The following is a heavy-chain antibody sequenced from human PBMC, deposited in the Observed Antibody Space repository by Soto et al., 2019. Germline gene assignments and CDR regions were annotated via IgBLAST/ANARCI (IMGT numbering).Heavy chain of an antibody. CDR1: GFTASNTY. CDR2: IYTAGGT. V-gene: IGHV3-53*02. Sequence: EVQLVETGGGLIQPGGSLRLSCAASGFTASNTYMTWVRQPPGKGLECVSVIYTAGGTNYADSVKGRFIISRDNSKNTLYLQMNSLRAEDTAVYYCARALPVAKGGFDPWGQGTLVTVSS. D-gene: IGHD2-2*01. J-gene: IGHJ5*02. CDR3: ARALPVAKGGFDP.